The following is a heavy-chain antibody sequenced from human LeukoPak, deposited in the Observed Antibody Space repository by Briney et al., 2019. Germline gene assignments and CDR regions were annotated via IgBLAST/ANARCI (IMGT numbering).Heavy chain of an antibody. V-gene: IGHV3-23*01. J-gene: IGHJ4*02. CDR3: AKGRGYSYGYRITPRGINY. CDR2: ISGSGGST. Sequence: GGSLRLSCAASGFTFSSYAMSWVRQAPGKGLEWVSSISGSGGSTYYADSVKGRFTISRDNSKNTLYLQMNSLRAEDTAVYYCAKGRGYSYGYRITPRGINYWGQGTLVTVSS. D-gene: IGHD5-18*01. CDR1: GFTFSSYA.